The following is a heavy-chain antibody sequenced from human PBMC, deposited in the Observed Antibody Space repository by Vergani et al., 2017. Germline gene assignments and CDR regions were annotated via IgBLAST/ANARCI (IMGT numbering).Heavy chain of an antibody. D-gene: IGHD2-8*01. CDR2: IGSSGPYI. CDR3: AGDCTSGGCPDDYGMDV. CDR1: GFTFSDFS. V-gene: IGHV3-21*06. J-gene: IGHJ6*02. Sequence: EVQLMASGGGLVQPGGSLRLSCAASGFTFSDFSMSWVRQAPGKGLEWVAFIGSSGPYINYADSVKGRFIISRDNTNTSLFLQLRSLRAEDAAVYYCAGDCTSGGCPDDYGMDVWGQGAKVTVSS.